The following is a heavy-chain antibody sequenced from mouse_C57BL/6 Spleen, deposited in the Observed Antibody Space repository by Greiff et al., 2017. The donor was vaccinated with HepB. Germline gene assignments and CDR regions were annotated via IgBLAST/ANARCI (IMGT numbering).Heavy chain of an antibody. CDR1: GYAFSSYW. Sequence: QVQLQQSGAELVKPGASVKISCKASGYAFSSYWMNWVKQRPGKGLEWIGQIYPGDGDTNYNGKFKGQTTLTADKSSSTAYMQLSSLTSEDSAVYFCARVITTLYYFDYWGQGTTLTVSS. J-gene: IGHJ2*01. V-gene: IGHV1-80*01. D-gene: IGHD1-1*01. CDR3: ARVITTLYYFDY. CDR2: IYPGDGDT.